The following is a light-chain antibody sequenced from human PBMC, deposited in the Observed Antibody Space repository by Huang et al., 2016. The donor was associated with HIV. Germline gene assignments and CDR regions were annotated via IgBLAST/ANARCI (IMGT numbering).Light chain of an antibody. J-gene: IGKJ1*01. Sequence: EIVLTQSPATLSVSPGERATLSCRASQFISNNLAWYQQKPGQAPRLLIHGPSTRATGSPARFSGSGSGTEFTLTISSLQSEDFAVYYCQQYNIWPPAFGQGTKVEI. CDR2: GPS. CDR1: QFISNN. CDR3: QQYNIWPPA. V-gene: IGKV3-15*01.